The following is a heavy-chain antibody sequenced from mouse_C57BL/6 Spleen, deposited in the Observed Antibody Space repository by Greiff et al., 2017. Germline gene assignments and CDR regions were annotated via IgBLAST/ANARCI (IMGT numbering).Heavy chain of an antibody. J-gene: IGHJ2*01. CDR3: ARDSGNSFDV. Sequence: EVHLVESGGGLVKPGGSLKLSCAASGFTFSSYALSWVRQTPEKRLEWVATISDGGSYTYYPVNVKGRFTISRDNAKNNLYLQKGHLKSEDTAMYYCARDSGNSFDVWGEGTTLTVSS. D-gene: IGHD1-1*02. V-gene: IGHV5-4*01. CDR1: GFTFSSYA. CDR2: ISDGGSYT.